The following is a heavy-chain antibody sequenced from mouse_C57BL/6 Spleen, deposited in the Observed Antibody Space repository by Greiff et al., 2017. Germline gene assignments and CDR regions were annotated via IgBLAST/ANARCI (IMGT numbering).Heavy chain of an antibody. CDR3: ALSPTVVATRAMDY. CDR2: IYPGSGST. Sequence: QVQLQQPGAELVKPGASVTMSCKASGYTFTSYWITWVKQRPGQGLVWIGDIYPGSGSTNYNEKFKSKATLTVDTSSSTAYMQLSSLTSEDSAVYYCALSPTVVATRAMDYWGQGTSVTVSS. J-gene: IGHJ4*01. CDR1: GYTFTSYW. D-gene: IGHD1-1*01. V-gene: IGHV1-55*01.